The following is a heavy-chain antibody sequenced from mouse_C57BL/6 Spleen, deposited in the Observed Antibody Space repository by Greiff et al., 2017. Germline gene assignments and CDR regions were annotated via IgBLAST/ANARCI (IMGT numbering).Heavy chain of an antibody. CDR2: IDPSDSYT. CDR1: GYTFTSYW. CDR3: ARKGLGQDAMDY. D-gene: IGHD4-1*01. V-gene: IGHV1-50*01. Sequence: QVQLQQPGAELVKPGASVKLSCKASGYTFTSYWMQWVKQRPGQGLEWIGEIDPSDSYTNYNQKFKGKATLTVDTSSSTAYMQHSSLTSEDSAVYYCARKGLGQDAMDYWGQGTSVTVAS. J-gene: IGHJ4*01.